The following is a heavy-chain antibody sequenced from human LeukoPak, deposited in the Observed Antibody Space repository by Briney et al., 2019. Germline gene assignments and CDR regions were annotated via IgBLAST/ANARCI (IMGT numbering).Heavy chain of an antibody. J-gene: IGHJ4*02. Sequence: PSETLSLTCTVSGGSISSYYWSWIRQPPGKGLEWIGYIYYSGSTNYNPSLKSRVTISVDRSKNQFSLKLSSVTAADTAVYYCARAGSTYSGRYFDYWGQGTLVTVSS. CDR3: ARAGSTYSGRYFDY. CDR2: IYYSGST. CDR1: GGSISSYY. V-gene: IGHV4-59*12. D-gene: IGHD1-26*01.